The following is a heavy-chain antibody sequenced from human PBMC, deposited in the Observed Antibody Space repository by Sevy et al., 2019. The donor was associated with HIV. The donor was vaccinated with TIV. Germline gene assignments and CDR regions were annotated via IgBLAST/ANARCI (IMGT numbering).Heavy chain of an antibody. V-gene: IGHV4-59*01. Sequence: SETLSLTCTVSGGSIGSYYWSWIRQPPGKGLEWIGYIYYSGSTNYNPSLKSRVTISVDTSKNQFSLKLSSVTAADTAVYYCARGVTYYYDSSGYYYDYWGQGTLVTVSS. CDR3: ARGVTYYYDSSGYYYDY. D-gene: IGHD3-22*01. CDR1: GGSIGSYY. CDR2: IYYSGST. J-gene: IGHJ4*02.